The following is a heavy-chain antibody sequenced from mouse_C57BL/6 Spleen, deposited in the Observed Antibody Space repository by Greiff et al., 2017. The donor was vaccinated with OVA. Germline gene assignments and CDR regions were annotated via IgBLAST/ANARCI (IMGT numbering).Heavy chain of an antibody. J-gene: IGHJ4*01. CDR3: ARRDSSGYYAMDY. CDR1: GFTFSDYY. V-gene: IGHV5-12*01. Sequence: EVKVVESGGGLVQPGGSLKLSCAASGFTFSDYYMYWVRQTPEKRLEWVAYISNGGGSTYYPDTVKGRFTISRDNAKNTLYLQMSRLKSEDTAMYYCARRDSSGYYAMDYWGQGTSVTVSS. D-gene: IGHD3-2*02. CDR2: ISNGGGST.